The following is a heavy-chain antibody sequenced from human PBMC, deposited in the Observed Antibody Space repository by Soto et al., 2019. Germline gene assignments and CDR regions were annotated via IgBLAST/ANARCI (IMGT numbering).Heavy chain of an antibody. CDR2: MNPNSGET. CDR3: ATVRDGDAFDI. D-gene: IGHD3-22*01. Sequence: ASVKVSCKASGYTFTSYDINWVRQATGQGFEWMGWMNPNSGETIYAQKFQGRVTMTEDTSTDTAYMELSSLRSEDTAVYYCATVRDGDAFDIWGQGTMVTVSS. J-gene: IGHJ3*02. CDR1: GYTFTSYD. V-gene: IGHV1-8*01.